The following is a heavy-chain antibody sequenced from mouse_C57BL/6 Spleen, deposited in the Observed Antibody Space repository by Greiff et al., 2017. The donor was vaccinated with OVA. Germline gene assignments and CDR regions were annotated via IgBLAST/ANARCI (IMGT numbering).Heavy chain of an antibody. V-gene: IGHV5-12*01. J-gene: IGHJ1*03. CDR3: ARRDDYDWYFDV. CDR2: ISNGGGST. Sequence: EVKVVESGGGLVQPGGSLKLSCAASGFTFSDYYMYWVRQTPEQRLEWVAYISNGGGSTYYPDTVKGRFTISRDNAKNTLYLQMSRLKSEDTAMYYCARRDDYDWYFDVWGTGTTVTVSS. CDR1: GFTFSDYY. D-gene: IGHD2-4*01.